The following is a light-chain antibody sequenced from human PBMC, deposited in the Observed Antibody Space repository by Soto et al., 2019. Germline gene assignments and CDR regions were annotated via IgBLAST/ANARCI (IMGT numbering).Light chain of an antibody. CDR1: ISNIGKNY. Sequence: QSVLTQPPSVSAAPGQKVTISCSGSISNIGKNYVSWYQQLPGTAPKVLIYDNNKRPSGIPDRFSGSKSGTSATLGITGLQTGDEADYYCSSYTSSSTRVFGTGTKLTVL. J-gene: IGLJ1*01. CDR2: DNN. CDR3: SSYTSSSTRV. V-gene: IGLV1-51*01.